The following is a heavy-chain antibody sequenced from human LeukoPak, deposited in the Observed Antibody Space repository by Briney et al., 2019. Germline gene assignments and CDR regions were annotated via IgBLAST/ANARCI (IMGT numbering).Heavy chain of an antibody. CDR2: IYHSGST. CDR3: ARQRRDGYNYEYYFDY. Sequence: SETLSLTCTVSGYSISSGHYWGWIRQPPGKGLEWIGSIYHSGSTYYNPSLKSRVTISVDTSKNQFSLKLSSVTAADTAVYYCARQRRDGYNYEYYFDYWGQGTLVTVSS. J-gene: IGHJ4*02. D-gene: IGHD5-24*01. V-gene: IGHV4-38-2*02. CDR1: GYSISSGHY.